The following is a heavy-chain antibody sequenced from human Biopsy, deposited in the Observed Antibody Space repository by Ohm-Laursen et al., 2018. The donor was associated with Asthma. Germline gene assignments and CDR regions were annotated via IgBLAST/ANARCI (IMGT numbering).Heavy chain of an antibody. Sequence: ASVKVSCKTSGYTFNSAGITWVRQAPGQGLEWMGWIGVYNGNTKVAQKLQDRVTMITDTSTSTAYIELRSLRSDDTAVYFCARAVDYSHYYGIDVWGQGTTVTVS. J-gene: IGHJ6*02. CDR2: IGVYNGNT. V-gene: IGHV1-18*01. CDR1: GYTFNSAG. D-gene: IGHD3-10*01. CDR3: ARAVDYSHYYGIDV.